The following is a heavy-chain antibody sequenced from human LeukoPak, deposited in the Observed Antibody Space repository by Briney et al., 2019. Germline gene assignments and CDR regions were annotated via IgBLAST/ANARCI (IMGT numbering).Heavy chain of an antibody. D-gene: IGHD3-9*01. V-gene: IGHV3-23*01. CDR1: GFTFSSYT. CDR2: LRGYDDST. J-gene: IGHJ3*02. CDR3: AKVPTYYNILTGFPSDI. Sequence: PGGSLRLSCAASGFTFSSYTMSWVRQALGKGLEWVSRLRGYDDSTYYADSVKGRFTISRDNSKNTLYMQMNSLRAEDTAVYYCAKVPTYYNILTGFPSDIWGQGTMVTVSS.